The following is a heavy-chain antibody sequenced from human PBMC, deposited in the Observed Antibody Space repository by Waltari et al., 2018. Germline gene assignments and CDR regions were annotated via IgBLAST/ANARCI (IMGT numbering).Heavy chain of an antibody. CDR1: GGSLSGLY. CDR2: IYTTGGT. CDR3: ARGPSIKWELPGFFDT. D-gene: IGHD1-26*01. Sequence: QVRLQESGPGLVKPSQTLALTCTVSGGSLSGLYWSWIRLSPGKGLEWIGFIYTTGGTNYNPAFKNRVTMSADTSRGQFSLRLTSLSASDTATYYCARGPSIKWELPGFFDTWSQGILVTVSS. V-gene: IGHV4-4*09. J-gene: IGHJ4*02.